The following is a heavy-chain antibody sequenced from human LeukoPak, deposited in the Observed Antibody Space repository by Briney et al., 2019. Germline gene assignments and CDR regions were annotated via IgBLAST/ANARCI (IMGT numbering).Heavy chain of an antibody. V-gene: IGHV4-34*01. CDR3: ARSRSITIFGGTYFDY. CDR1: GGSISGYY. J-gene: IGHJ4*02. D-gene: IGHD3-3*01. CDR2: INHSGST. Sequence: SETLSLTCTVSGGSISGYYWSWIRQPPGKGLEWIGEINHSGSTNYNPSLKSRVTISVDTSKNQFSLKLSSVTAADTAVYYCARSRSITIFGGTYFDYWGQGTLVTVSS.